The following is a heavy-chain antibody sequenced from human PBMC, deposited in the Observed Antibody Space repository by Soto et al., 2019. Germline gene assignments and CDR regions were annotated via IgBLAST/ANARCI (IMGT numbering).Heavy chain of an antibody. D-gene: IGHD6-25*01. CDR1: GGTFSNYP. CDR3: ARGNHRRLQLWYFDL. V-gene: IGHV1-69*12. Sequence: QVQLVQSGAEVKKPGSSVKVSCKASGGTFSNYPISWVRQAPGQGLEWMGGIIPIFGTVNYAQKFQGRVTITADESTSTAYMELSSLRSEDTAVYYCARGNHRRLQLWYFDLWGRGTLVTVSS. CDR2: IIPIFGTV. J-gene: IGHJ2*01.